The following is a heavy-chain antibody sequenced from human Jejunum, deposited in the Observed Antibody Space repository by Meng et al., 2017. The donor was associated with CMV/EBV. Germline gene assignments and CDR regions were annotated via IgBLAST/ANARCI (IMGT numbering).Heavy chain of an antibody. CDR1: GGSIKTGGNF. CDR2: IYYFRGGT. Sequence: GGSIKTGGNFWNWIRQHPGKGLEWIGNIYYFRGGTNYNPSFKSRVTISMDTSKNQFSLKLTSVTAADTAVYYCARLLWSGDVYFDYWGQGTLVTVSS. D-gene: IGHD3-3*01. CDR3: ARLLWSGDVYFDY. V-gene: IGHV4-31*02. J-gene: IGHJ4*02.